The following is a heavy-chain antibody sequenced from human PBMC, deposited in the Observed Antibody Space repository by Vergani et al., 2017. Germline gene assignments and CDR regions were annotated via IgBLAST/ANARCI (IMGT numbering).Heavy chain of an antibody. J-gene: IGHJ3*02. CDR2: IYYSGST. CDR3: ARVGDWGFDAFDI. Sequence: QVQLQESGPGLVKPSQTLSLTCTVSGGSLSSYYWSWIRQPPGKGLEWIGYIYYSGSTNYNPSLKSRVTISVDTSKNQFSLKLSSVTAADTAVYYCARVGDWGFDAFDIWGQGTMVTVSS. D-gene: IGHD7-27*01. V-gene: IGHV4-59*01. CDR1: GGSLSSYY.